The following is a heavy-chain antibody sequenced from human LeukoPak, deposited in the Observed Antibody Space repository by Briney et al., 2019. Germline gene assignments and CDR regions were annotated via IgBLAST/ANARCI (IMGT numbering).Heavy chain of an antibody. V-gene: IGHV4-39*07. CDR2: IYYSGST. D-gene: IGHD3-3*01. CDR3: AREDEAHDFWSGQHAFDI. CDR1: GGSISSTTYY. J-gene: IGHJ3*02. Sequence: SETLSLTCTVSGGSISSTTYYWGWIRQPPGKGLEWIGSIYYSGSTYYNPSLKSRVTISVDTSKNQFSLKLSSVTAADTAVYYCAREDEAHDFWSGQHAFDIWGQGTMVTVSS.